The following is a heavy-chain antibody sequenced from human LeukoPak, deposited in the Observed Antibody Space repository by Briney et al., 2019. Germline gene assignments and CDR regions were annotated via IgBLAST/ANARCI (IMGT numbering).Heavy chain of an antibody. CDR3: AKEIFFKWELLSYFDY. Sequence: GGSLRLSCAASGFTFSSYAMSWVRQAPGKGLEWVSAISSSGGSTYYADSVKGRFTISRDNSKNTLYLQMNSLRAEDTAVYYCAKEIFFKWELLSYFDYWGQGTLVTVSS. CDR2: ISSSGGST. J-gene: IGHJ4*02. CDR1: GFTFSSYA. V-gene: IGHV3-23*01. D-gene: IGHD1-26*01.